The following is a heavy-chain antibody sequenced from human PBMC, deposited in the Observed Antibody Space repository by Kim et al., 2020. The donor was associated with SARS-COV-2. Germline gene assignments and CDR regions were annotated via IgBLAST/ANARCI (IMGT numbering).Heavy chain of an antibody. Sequence: SPTLSLTCAISGDSVSSNSAAWNWIRQSPSRGLEWLGRTYYRSKWYNDYAVSVKSRITINPDTSKNQFSLQLNSVTPEDTAVYYCARGRMIAAADTGYSSGWYLIGMDVWGQGTTVTVSS. J-gene: IGHJ6*02. CDR1: GDSVSSNSAA. V-gene: IGHV6-1*01. CDR3: ARGRMIAAADTGYSSGWYLIGMDV. CDR2: TYYRSKWYN. D-gene: IGHD6-19*01.